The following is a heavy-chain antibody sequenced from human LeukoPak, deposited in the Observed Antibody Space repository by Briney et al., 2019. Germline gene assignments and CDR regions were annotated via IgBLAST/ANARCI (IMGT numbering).Heavy chain of an antibody. CDR3: ARGQHSSSWYGDLGWYYFDY. V-gene: IGHV1-46*01. CDR1: GYTFTGYY. Sequence: GASVKVSCKASGYTFTGYYMHWVRQAPGQGLEWMGIINPSGGSTSYAQKFQGRVTMTRDTSTSTVYMELSSLRSEDTAVYYCARGQHSSSWYGDLGWYYFDYWGQGTLVTVSS. D-gene: IGHD6-13*01. CDR2: INPSGGST. J-gene: IGHJ4*02.